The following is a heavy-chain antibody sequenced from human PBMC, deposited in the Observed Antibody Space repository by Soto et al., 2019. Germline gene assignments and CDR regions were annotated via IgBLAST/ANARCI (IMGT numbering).Heavy chain of an antibody. CDR3: ARQEGHLEPMIGEFAF. V-gene: IGHV1-18*01. CDR1: GYTFTTYG. Sequence: QVQLVQSGPEVKKPGASVMLSCKASGYTFTTYGVRWVRQAPGLGLEWMGWISAYNGNTNDAQKFHGRVTMTTDAYANTAYLELRSLRSDDTAVYYCARQEGHLEPMIGEFAFWGQGTLVTVSS. J-gene: IGHJ4*02. CDR2: ISAYNGNT. D-gene: IGHD3-10*02.